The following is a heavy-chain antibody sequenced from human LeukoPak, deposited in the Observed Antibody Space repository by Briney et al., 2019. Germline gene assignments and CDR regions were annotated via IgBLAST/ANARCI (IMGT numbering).Heavy chain of an antibody. D-gene: IGHD6-6*01. CDR2: ISNDATST. CDR3: ARVTSSLKALDY. V-gene: IGHV3-74*01. CDR1: GFTFSKYW. Sequence: GGSLRLSCAASGFTFSKYWMHWVRQAPGKGLVWLSRISNDATSTTYTDSVKGRFTISRDNAENTLFLQMNSLRVDDTAVYYCARVTSSLKALDYWGQGTLVTVSS. J-gene: IGHJ4*02.